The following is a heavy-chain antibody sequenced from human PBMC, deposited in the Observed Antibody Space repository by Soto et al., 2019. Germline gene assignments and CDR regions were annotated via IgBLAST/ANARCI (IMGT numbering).Heavy chain of an antibody. V-gene: IGHV3-23*01. CDR3: ARIRGYWYGLDG. D-gene: IGHD3-10*01. J-gene: IGHJ6*02. Sequence: EVQLLESGGGLVQPGGSLRLSCAASGFPLSTYGMTWVRQAPGKGLEWVSAITGTGGNTYYVDSVKGRFTSSRDNSKNLLYLQGNSLRVEDTAVYYCARIRGYWYGLDGWGQGTTVTVSS. CDR1: GFPLSTYG. CDR2: ITGTGGNT.